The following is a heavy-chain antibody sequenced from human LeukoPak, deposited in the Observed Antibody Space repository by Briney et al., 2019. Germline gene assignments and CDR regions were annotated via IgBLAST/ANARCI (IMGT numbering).Heavy chain of an antibody. J-gene: IGHJ4*02. CDR2: INHSGST. V-gene: IGHV4-34*01. D-gene: IGHD3-22*01. CDR3: ARVHRDSSGFFNVREKSNYFDY. CDR1: GGSFSGYY. Sequence: PSGTLSLTCAVYGGSFSGYYWSWIRQPPGKGLEWIGEINHSGSTNYNPSLKSRVTISVDTSKNQFSLKLSSVTAADTAVYYCARVHRDSSGFFNVREKSNYFDYWGQGTLVTVSS.